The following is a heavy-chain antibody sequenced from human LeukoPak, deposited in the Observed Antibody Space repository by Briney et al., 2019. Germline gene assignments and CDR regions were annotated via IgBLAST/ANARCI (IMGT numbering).Heavy chain of an antibody. J-gene: IGHJ4*02. Sequence: GASVKVSCKASGYTFTGYYMHWVRQAPGQGLEWMGIINPSGGSTSYAQKFQGRVTMTRDTSTSTVYMELSSLRSEDTAVYYCARDRQQLVIAVAGPLDYWGQGTLVTVSS. D-gene: IGHD6-19*01. V-gene: IGHV1-46*01. CDR2: INPSGGST. CDR3: ARDRQQLVIAVAGPLDY. CDR1: GYTFTGYY.